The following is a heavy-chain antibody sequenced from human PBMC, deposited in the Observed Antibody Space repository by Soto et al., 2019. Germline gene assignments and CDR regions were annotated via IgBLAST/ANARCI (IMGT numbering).Heavy chain of an antibody. CDR3: ARGQYQLLTDYNYGMDV. Sequence: QVQLVQSGAEVKKPGSSVKVSCKASGGTFSSYAISWVRQAPGQGLEWMGGIIPIFGTANYAQKFQGRVTITADESTSTAYMELSSLRSEDTAVYYCARGQYQLLTDYNYGMDVWGQGTTVTVSS. CDR1: GGTFSSYA. V-gene: IGHV1-69*01. J-gene: IGHJ6*02. D-gene: IGHD2-2*01. CDR2: IIPIFGTA.